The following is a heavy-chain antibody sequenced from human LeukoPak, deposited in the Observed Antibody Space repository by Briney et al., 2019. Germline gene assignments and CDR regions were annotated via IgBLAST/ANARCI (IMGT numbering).Heavy chain of an antibody. CDR1: GASISSYY. J-gene: IGHJ6*02. Sequence: SETLSLTCTVSGASISSYYWSWIRQPPGKGLEWSGYIYDSGRTNYNPSLNGRVTITVDRSKNHFSLKVNSVTAADTALYYWARQRHLGGMDIWGQGTTVTVSS. CDR3: ARQRHLGGMDI. D-gene: IGHD3-16*01. V-gene: IGHV4-59*08. CDR2: IYDSGRT.